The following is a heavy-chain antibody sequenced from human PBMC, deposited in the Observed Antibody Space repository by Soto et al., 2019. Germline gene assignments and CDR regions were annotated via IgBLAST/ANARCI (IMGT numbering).Heavy chain of an antibody. V-gene: IGHV3-30*18. CDR3: AKGRGGDYRNYYYYGMDV. Sequence: GWSLRLSCAASGFTFSSYGMHWVRQAPGKGLEWVAVISYDGSNKYYADSVKGRFTISRDNSKNTLYLQMNSLRAEDTAVYYCAKGRGGDYRNYYYYGMDVWGQGSTVTVSS. CDR2: ISYDGSNK. CDR1: GFTFSSYG. D-gene: IGHD2-21*02. J-gene: IGHJ6*02.